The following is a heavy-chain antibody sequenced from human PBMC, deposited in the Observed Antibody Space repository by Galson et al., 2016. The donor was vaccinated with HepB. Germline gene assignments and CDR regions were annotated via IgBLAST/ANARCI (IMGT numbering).Heavy chain of an antibody. CDR1: RFTFSNYG. CDR3: TMISWSTSSGFGF. CDR2: VSGSGDNT. V-gene: IGHV3-23*01. D-gene: IGHD3-22*01. J-gene: IGHJ4*02. Sequence: SLRLSCAASRFTFSNYGLSWVRQAPGKGLEWVSAVSGSGDNTYYADSVTGRFTLSRDNSRNTVYVQINSLRAEDTAIYYCTMISWSTSSGFGFWGQGTRVTVSS.